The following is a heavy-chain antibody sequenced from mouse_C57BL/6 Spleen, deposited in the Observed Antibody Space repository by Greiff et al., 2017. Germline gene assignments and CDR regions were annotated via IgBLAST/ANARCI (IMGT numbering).Heavy chain of an antibody. CDR1: GYSFTSYY. CDR3: AREGNAMDY. V-gene: IGHV1-66*01. CDR2: IYPGSGNT. Sequence: QVHVKQSGPELVKPGASVKISCKASGYSFTSYYIHWVKQRPGQGLEWIGWIYPGSGNTKYNEKFKGKATLTADTSSSTAYMQLSSLTSEDSAVYYCAREGNAMDYWGQGTSVTVSS. J-gene: IGHJ4*01.